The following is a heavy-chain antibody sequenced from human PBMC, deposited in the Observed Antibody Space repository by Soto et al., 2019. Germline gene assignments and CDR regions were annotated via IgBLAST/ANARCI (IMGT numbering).Heavy chain of an antibody. J-gene: IGHJ5*02. CDR2: IKQDGSEK. Sequence: GGALRLSCAASGFTFSRDWMSWVRQAPGKGLEWVANIKQDGSEKYYVDSVKGRFTISRDNAKNSLYLQMNSLRAEDTAVYYCARDLSYSYGYPRGRTDWFDPWGQGTLVTVSS. CDR3: ARDLSYSYGYPRGRTDWFDP. D-gene: IGHD5-18*01. CDR1: GFTFSRDW. V-gene: IGHV3-7*05.